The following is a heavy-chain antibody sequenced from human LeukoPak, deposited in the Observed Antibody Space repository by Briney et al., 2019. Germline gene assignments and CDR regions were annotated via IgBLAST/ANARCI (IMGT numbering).Heavy chain of an antibody. V-gene: IGHV3-23*01. CDR2: ISGSGGST. Sequence: GGSLRLSCAVSGLTFWRYAMSWVGQAPGKGLEWVSAISGSGGSTYYAESVKRRFTISRDNSKNTLYLQMNSLRAEDTAVYYCAKEYYYDSSGYYPDWGQGTLVTVSS. J-gene: IGHJ4*02. D-gene: IGHD3-22*01. CDR3: AKEYYYDSSGYYPD. CDR1: GLTFWRYA.